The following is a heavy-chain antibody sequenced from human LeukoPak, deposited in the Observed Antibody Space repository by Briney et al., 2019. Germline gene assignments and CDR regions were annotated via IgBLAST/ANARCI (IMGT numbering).Heavy chain of an antibody. V-gene: IGHV1-8*01. D-gene: IGHD2-2*02. J-gene: IGHJ4*01. CDR1: RYTFTSYD. CDR2: MNPDRGNT. Sequence: GASVKVSCKAARYTFTSYDINWVRQAPGQGLEWMGWMNPDRGNTGYAQKFQGRVSMTRNTSISTAYMELGGLTSDDTAVYFCARGSHRGYCTTSNCYTVDYWGQGTLVSVSS. CDR3: ARGSHRGYCTTSNCYTVDY.